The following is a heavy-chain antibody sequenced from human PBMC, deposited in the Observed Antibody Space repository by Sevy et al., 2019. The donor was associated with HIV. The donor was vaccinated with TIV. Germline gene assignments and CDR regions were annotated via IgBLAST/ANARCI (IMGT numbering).Heavy chain of an antibody. V-gene: IGHV3-23*01. CDR2: LSFGCGEI. CDR3: ARERRTKPHDY. Sequence: GGYLRLSCAASGFTFSKYAMSWVRQPPGKGLEWVSTLSFGCGEIKYADSVKGRCTISRDNCKSSVYLQMNNLRPEDTAVYYCARERRTKPHDYWGQGTLVTVSS. CDR1: GFTFSKYA. J-gene: IGHJ4*02. D-gene: IGHD2-8*01.